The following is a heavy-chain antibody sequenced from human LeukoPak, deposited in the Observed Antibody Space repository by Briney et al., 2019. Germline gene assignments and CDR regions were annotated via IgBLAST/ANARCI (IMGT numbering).Heavy chain of an antibody. Sequence: GGSLRLSCAASGFTFSSYWMSWVRQAPGKGLEWVANIKQDGSEKYYVDSVKGRFTISRDNAKNSLYLQMNSLRAEDTAVYYCARGRTGYQLLPTKKDYSYYYVDVWDKGTTVTV. CDR2: IKQDGSEK. D-gene: IGHD2-2*01. CDR3: ARGRTGYQLLPTKKDYSYYYVDV. V-gene: IGHV3-7*01. J-gene: IGHJ6*03. CDR1: GFTFSSYW.